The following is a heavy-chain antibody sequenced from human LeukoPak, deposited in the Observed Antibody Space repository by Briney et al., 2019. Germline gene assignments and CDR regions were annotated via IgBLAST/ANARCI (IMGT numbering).Heavy chain of an antibody. CDR2: ISDGGHHT. V-gene: IGHV3-21*01. D-gene: IGHD5-18*01. J-gene: IGHJ3*02. Sequence: GGSLRLSCAASGTTFTYGMSWVRQAPGKGLEWVSSISDGGHHTYYAESVKGRFTISRDNAKNSLYLQMNSLRAEDTAVYYCARDGGDFGIQLWSDAFDIWGQGTMVTVSS. CDR3: ARDGGDFGIQLWSDAFDI. CDR1: GTTFTYG.